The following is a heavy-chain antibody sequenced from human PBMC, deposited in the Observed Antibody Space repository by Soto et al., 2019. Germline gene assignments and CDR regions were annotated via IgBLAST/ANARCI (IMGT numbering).Heavy chain of an antibody. CDR3: ARDRVVVAATLNYYYYGMDV. D-gene: IGHD2-15*01. J-gene: IGHJ6*02. V-gene: IGHV3-30-3*01. CDR1: GFTFSSYA. Sequence: PGVSLRLSCAASGFTFSSYAMHWVRQAPGKGLEWVAVISYDGSNKYYADSVKGRFTISRDNSKNTLYLQMNSLRAEDTAVYYCARDRVVVAATLNYYYYGMDVWGQRTTVTVSS. CDR2: ISYDGSNK.